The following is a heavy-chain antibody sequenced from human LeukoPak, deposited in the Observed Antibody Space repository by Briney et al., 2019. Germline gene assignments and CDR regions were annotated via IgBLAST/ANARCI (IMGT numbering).Heavy chain of an antibody. D-gene: IGHD3-10*01. CDR3: ATLMSARSGYMDV. V-gene: IGHV3-7*01. Sequence: GGSLTLSCAGSGFTFSRYWMSWVRQAPGKGLEWVANIKHDGSEQYYVDSVKGRFTISRDNTRNSLYLQMNSLRDEDAAVYYCATLMSARSGYMDVWGKGTTVTVSS. J-gene: IGHJ6*03. CDR2: IKHDGSEQ. CDR1: GFTFSRYW.